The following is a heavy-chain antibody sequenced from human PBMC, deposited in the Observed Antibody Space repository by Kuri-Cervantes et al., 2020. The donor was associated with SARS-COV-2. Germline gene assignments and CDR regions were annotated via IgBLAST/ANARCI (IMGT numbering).Heavy chain of an antibody. D-gene: IGHD2-2*02. J-gene: IGHJ6*02. CDR3: ARGAGYCSSTSCYTAIYYYYGMDV. CDR1: GGTFSSYA. V-gene: IGHV1-69*13. Sequence: SVKVSCKASGGTFSSYAISWVRQAPGQGLEWMGGIIPIFGTANYAQKFQGRVTITADESTSTAYMELSSLRSEDTAVYYCARGAGYCSSTSCYTAIYYYYGMDVWGQGTTVTSP. CDR2: IIPIFGTA.